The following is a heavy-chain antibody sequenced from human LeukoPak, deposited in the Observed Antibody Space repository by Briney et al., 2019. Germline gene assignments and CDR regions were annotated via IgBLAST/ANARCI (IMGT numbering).Heavy chain of an antibody. CDR1: GGSISSYY. CDR2: IYYSGST. D-gene: IGHD2-15*01. CDR3: ARGYCSGGSCYGFFDL. V-gene: IGHV4-59*01. Sequence: SETLSLTCTVSGGSISSYYWSWIRQPPGKGLEWIGYIYYSGSTNYNPSLKSRVTISVDTFKNQFSLKLSSVTAADTAVYSCARGYCSGGSCYGFFDLWGRGTLVTVSS. J-gene: IGHJ2*01.